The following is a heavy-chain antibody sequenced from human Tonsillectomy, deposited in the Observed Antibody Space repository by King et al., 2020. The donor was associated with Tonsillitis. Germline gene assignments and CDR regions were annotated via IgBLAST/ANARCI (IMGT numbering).Heavy chain of an antibody. CDR3: AKDNGVGATLSQFDY. J-gene: IGHJ4*02. V-gene: IGHV3-9*01. D-gene: IGHD1-26*01. Sequence: VQLVESGGGLVQPGRSLRLSCAASGFTFDDYAMHWVRQAPGKGLEWVSGISWNSGSIGYADSVKGRFTISRDNAKNSLYLQMNSLRAEDTALYYCAKDNGVGATLSQFDYWGQGTLVTVSS. CDR2: ISWNSGSI. CDR1: GFTFDDYA.